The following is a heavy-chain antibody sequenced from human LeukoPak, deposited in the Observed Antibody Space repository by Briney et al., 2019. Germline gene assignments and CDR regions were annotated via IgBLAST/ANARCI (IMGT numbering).Heavy chain of an antibody. Sequence: GASVKVSCKASGGTFSSYAISWVRQAPGQGLEWMGGIIPIFGTANYAQKFQGRVTITTDESTSTAYMELSSLRSEDTAVYYCARDLGPIAAAGTGAFDIWGQGTMVTVSS. CDR3: ARDLGPIAAAGTGAFDI. CDR2: IIPIFGTA. V-gene: IGHV1-69*05. CDR1: GGTFSSYA. D-gene: IGHD6-13*01. J-gene: IGHJ3*02.